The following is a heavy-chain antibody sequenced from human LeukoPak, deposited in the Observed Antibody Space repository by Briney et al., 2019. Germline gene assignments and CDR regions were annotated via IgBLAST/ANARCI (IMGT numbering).Heavy chain of an antibody. D-gene: IGHD6-19*01. V-gene: IGHV4-4*07. CDR2: IYKDGTT. Sequence: PSETLSLTCTVSGGSITDDFWSWIRQPAGKGLEWIGRIYKDGTTDHNPSLKGRLSMSIDTSKKQFSLKLNSVTAADTAVYYCARDRGKWAIAVAGTFFDSWGQGTLVTVSS. CDR3: ARDRGKWAIAVAGTFFDS. CDR1: GGSITDDF. J-gene: IGHJ4*02.